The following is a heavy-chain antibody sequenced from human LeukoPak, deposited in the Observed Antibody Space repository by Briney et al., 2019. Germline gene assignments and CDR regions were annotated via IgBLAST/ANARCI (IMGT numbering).Heavy chain of an antibody. CDR1: GFTFSRHG. V-gene: IGHV3-23*01. CDR2: ISPSGDIK. D-gene: IGHD5-24*01. CDR3: AKDDAWLQYND. Sequence: GRSLRLSCVASGFTFSRHGMNWVRQAPGKGLERVSGISPSGDIKYYVDSVKGRFTVSRDNSKNTLYLQINSLRDEDTAVYYCAKDDAWLQYNDWGQGTLVTVSS. J-gene: IGHJ4*02.